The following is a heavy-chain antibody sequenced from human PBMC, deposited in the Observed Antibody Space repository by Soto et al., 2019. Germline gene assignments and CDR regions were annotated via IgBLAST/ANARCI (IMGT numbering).Heavy chain of an antibody. CDR2: ISGGGGTT. D-gene: IGHD6-6*01. V-gene: IGHV3-23*01. J-gene: IGHJ4*02. CDR1: GFTFSNFA. Sequence: GGSLRLSCAASGFTFSNFAMSWVRQAPGKGLEWVSVISGGGGTTYYADSVKGRFTSSRDNSKNTLNLQMDRLRAEDTALYYCAKAMSSPSRPRNYFDYWGQGTLVTVSS. CDR3: AKAMSSPSRPRNYFDY.